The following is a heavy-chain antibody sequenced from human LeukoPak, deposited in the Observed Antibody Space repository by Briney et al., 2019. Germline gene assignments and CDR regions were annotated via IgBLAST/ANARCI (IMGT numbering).Heavy chain of an antibody. CDR2: INPSGGST. V-gene: IGHV1-46*01. CDR1: GYTFTSYY. CDR3: ARQCSSTSCTDY. J-gene: IGHJ4*02. Sequence: ASVKVSCKTSGYTFTSYYMHWVRQAPGQGLEWMGIINPSGGSTTYAQKFQGRVTMTRDTSTSTVYMELSSLRSEDTAVYYCARQCSSTSCTDYWGQGALVTVSS. D-gene: IGHD2-2*01.